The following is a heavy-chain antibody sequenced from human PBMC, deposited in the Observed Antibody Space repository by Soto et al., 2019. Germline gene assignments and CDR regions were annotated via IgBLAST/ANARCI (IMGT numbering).Heavy chain of an antibody. CDR2: IIPIFGTA. V-gene: IGHV1-69*12. Sequence: QVQLVQSGAEVKKPGSSVKVSCKASGGTFSSYAISWVRQAPGQGLEWMGGIIPIFGTANYAQKFQGRVXIXADXSTSTAYMELSSLRSEDTAVYYCARDGEEATIANYWGQGTLVTVSS. J-gene: IGHJ4*02. D-gene: IGHD5-12*01. CDR1: GGTFSSYA. CDR3: ARDGEEATIANY.